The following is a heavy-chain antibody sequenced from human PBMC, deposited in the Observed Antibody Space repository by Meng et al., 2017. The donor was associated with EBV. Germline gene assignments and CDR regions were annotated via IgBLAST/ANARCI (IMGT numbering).Heavy chain of an antibody. V-gene: IGHV1-2*06. CDR2: INPKRGGT. D-gene: IGHD6-19*01. Sequence: VLLVKSGAEVKKPGASVNVSSKASGYTFTDYYMHWVRQAPGQGLEWMGRINPKRGGTNYAQKFQGRVTMTRDTSISTAYMELSRLRSDDTAVYYCARVGIAVAGTGDYWGQGTLVTVSS. J-gene: IGHJ4*02. CDR1: GYTFTDYY. CDR3: ARVGIAVAGTGDY.